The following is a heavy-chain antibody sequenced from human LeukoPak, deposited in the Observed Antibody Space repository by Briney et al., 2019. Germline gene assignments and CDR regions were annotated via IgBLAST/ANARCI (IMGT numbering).Heavy chain of an antibody. CDR3: ARQEVEPYCGGDCYSDY. D-gene: IGHD2-21*01. V-gene: IGHV5-51*01. Sequence: GESLKISCKGSGYRFTSYWIGWVRQMPGKGLEWMGNTYPGDSDARYSPSFQGHVTISADRSISTVYLQWSSLKASDTAMYYCARQEVEPYCGGDCYSDYWGQGTLVTVSS. CDR2: TYPGDSDA. J-gene: IGHJ4*02. CDR1: GYRFTSYW.